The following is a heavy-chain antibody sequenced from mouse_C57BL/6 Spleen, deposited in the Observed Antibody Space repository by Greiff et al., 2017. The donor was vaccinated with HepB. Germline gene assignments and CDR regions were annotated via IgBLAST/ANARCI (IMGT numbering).Heavy chain of an antibody. J-gene: IGHJ4*01. D-gene: IGHD1-1*01. V-gene: IGHV1-50*01. CDR1: GYTFTSYW. CDR3: ARDTTVVPPGTMDY. CDR2: IDPSDSYT. Sequence: QVQLQQPGAELVKPGASVKLSCKASGYTFTSYWMQWVKQRPGQGLEWIGEIDPSDSYTNYNQKFKGKATLTVDTSSSTAYMQLSSLTSEDSAVYYWARDTTVVPPGTMDYWGQGTSVTVSS.